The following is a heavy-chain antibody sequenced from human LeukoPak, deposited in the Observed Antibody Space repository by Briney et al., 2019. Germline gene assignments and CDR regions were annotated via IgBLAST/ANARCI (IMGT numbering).Heavy chain of an antibody. J-gene: IGHJ4*02. Sequence: GGSLRLSCAASGFTFSSGWMSWVRQAPGKGLEWVASIKQDGSEKYYVDSVKGRFTISRDNAKNSLYLQMNSLRAEDSAVYYCATRSSWYLRSFDYWGQGTLVTVSS. CDR3: ATRSSWYLRSFDY. CDR2: IKQDGSEK. D-gene: IGHD6-13*01. CDR1: GFTFSSGW. V-gene: IGHV3-7*01.